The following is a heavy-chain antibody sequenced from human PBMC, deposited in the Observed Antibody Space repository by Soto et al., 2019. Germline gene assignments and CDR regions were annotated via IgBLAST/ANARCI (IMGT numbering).Heavy chain of an antibody. CDR3: ARGSSDLT. J-gene: IGHJ5*02. CDR1: GFTFSSYS. D-gene: IGHD1-26*01. V-gene: IGHV3-48*01. CDR2: ISPSSSSI. Sequence: RRLSCAASGFTFSSYSMHWVRQAPGKGLEWVSYISPSSSSIYYADSVKGRFTISRDNSKNTLYLQMNSLRAEDTAVYYCARGSSDLTWGQGTLVTVSS.